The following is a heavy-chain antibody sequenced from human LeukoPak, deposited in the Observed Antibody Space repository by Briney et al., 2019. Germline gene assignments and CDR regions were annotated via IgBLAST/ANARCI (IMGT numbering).Heavy chain of an antibody. CDR1: GYSINGDFQ. V-gene: IGHV4-38-2*01. Sequence: PSETLSLTCDVSGYSINGDFQWGGVRQSPGKGLEWIAAIHHDGSTYYNPSLKSRVSISMDTSKNQFSLRVTSVTAADTATYYCARDRFDFGQYEFDYWGQGALVTVSS. CDR3: ARDRFDFGQYEFDY. J-gene: IGHJ4*02. D-gene: IGHD3-9*01. CDR2: IHHDGST.